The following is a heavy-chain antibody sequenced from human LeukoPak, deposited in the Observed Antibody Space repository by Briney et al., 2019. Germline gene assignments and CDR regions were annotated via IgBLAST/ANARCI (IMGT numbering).Heavy chain of an antibody. Sequence: SGPTPVNPTQTLTLTCTFSGFSLSTSGMRVSWIRQPPGKALERLARIDWDDDKFYSTSLKTRLTISKDTSKNQVVLTMTNIDPVDTATYDCARIPTHWGQGTLVTVSS. CDR3: ARIPTH. V-gene: IGHV2-70*04. CDR1: GFSLSTSGMR. CDR2: IDWDDDK. J-gene: IGHJ4*02.